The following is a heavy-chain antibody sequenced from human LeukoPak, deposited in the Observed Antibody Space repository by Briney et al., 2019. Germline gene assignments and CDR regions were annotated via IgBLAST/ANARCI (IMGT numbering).Heavy chain of an antibody. CDR3: AKDVMSMLYGGEADY. V-gene: IGHV3-30*02. CDR1: GFTFSSYG. J-gene: IGHJ4*02. Sequence: PGGSLRLSCAASGFTFSSYGMHWVRQAPGKGLEWVAVIWYDGSNKYYADSVKGRFTISRDNSRNTLYLQMNSLRAEDTAVYYCAKDVMSMLYGGEADYWGQGTLVTVSS. CDR2: IWYDGSNK. D-gene: IGHD2-8*01.